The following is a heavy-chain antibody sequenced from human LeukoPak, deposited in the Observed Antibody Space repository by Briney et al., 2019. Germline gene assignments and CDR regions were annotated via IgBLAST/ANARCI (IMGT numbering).Heavy chain of an antibody. D-gene: IGHD5-18*01. CDR1: GYTFTNYG. CDR3: ATYSYAYGMDV. CDR2: ISTYNGNT. V-gene: IGHV1-18*01. Sequence: ASVKVSCKTSGYTFTNYGISWVRQAPGQGLEWMGWISTYNGNTNYAQKLQGRVTMTTDTSTRTAYMEQRSLRSDDTAVYYCATYSYAYGMDVWGQGTTVTVSS. J-gene: IGHJ6*02.